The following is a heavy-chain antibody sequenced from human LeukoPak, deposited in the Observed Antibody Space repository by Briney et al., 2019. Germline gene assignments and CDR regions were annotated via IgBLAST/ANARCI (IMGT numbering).Heavy chain of an antibody. CDR1: GFTFSSYA. V-gene: IGHV3-7*03. CDR2: MKQDGSET. Sequence: GGSLRLSCAASGFTFSSYAMSWVRQKPGRGLEWVANMKQDGSETNYVDSVKGRFTISRDNSKNTLYLQMNSLRAEDTAVYYCAKVTYGSGTYGAFDYWGQGTLVTVSS. D-gene: IGHD3-10*01. CDR3: AKVTYGSGTYGAFDY. J-gene: IGHJ4*02.